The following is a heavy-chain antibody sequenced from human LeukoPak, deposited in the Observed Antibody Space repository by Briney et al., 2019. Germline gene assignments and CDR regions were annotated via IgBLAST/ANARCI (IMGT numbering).Heavy chain of an antibody. D-gene: IGHD3-10*01. CDR1: GFTFSSYE. Sequence: GGSLRLSCAASGFTFSSYEMNWVRQAQGKVLEWVSYISSSGSTIIYADSVKGRFTISRDNAKNSLYLQMNSLRAEDTAVYYCARDPSRGSTAGGFDIWGQGTMVTVSS. J-gene: IGHJ3*02. CDR2: ISSSGSTI. CDR3: ARDPSRGSTAGGFDI. V-gene: IGHV3-48*03.